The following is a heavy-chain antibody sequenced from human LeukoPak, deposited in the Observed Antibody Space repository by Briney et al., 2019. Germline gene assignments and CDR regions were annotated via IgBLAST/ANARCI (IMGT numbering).Heavy chain of an antibody. J-gene: IGHJ4*02. Sequence: GESLRLSCAGSGLTFSSYWMTWVRQAPGKGLEWVANIKPDGSEKAYVDSVKGRFTISRDNAKNSLYLQMNSLRVEDTAVYYCARDDYGWGSHPYWGQGTLVTVSS. CDR1: GLTFSSYW. CDR2: IKPDGSEK. V-gene: IGHV3-7*04. D-gene: IGHD3-10*01. CDR3: ARDDYGWGSHPY.